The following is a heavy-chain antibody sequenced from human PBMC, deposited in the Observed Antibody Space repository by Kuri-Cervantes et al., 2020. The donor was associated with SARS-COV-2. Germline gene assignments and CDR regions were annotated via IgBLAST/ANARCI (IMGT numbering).Heavy chain of an antibody. V-gene: IGHV1-18*01. CDR2: ISAYNGNT. D-gene: IGHD3-3*01. CDR1: GGTFSSYA. Sequence: ASVKVSCKASGGTFSSYAISWVRQAPGQGLEWMGWISAYNGNTNYAQKLQGRVTMTTDTSTSTAYMELRSLRSDDTAVYYCARDERFLEWFQYYYYYYGMDVWGQGTTVTVSS. J-gene: IGHJ6*02. CDR3: ARDERFLEWFQYYYYYYGMDV.